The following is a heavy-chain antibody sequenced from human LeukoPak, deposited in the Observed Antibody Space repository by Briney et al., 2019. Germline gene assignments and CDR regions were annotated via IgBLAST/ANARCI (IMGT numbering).Heavy chain of an antibody. CDR3: ARGAATGTTGGY. CDR1: GYSFTGYY. V-gene: IGHV1-2*02. J-gene: IGHJ4*02. Sequence: ASVKVSCKASGYSFTGYYIHWVRQAPGQGLEWMGWINPNSGGTKYVEKFQGRVTMTTDTSISTAYMELSRLRSDDTAVYYCARGAATGTTGGYWGQGTLVTVSS. CDR2: INPNSGGT. D-gene: IGHD1-1*01.